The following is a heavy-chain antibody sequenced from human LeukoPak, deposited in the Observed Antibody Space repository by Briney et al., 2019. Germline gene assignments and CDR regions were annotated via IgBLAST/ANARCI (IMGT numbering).Heavy chain of an antibody. D-gene: IGHD6-19*01. J-gene: IGHJ4*02. CDR2: IYYSGST. V-gene: IGHV4-59*01. Sequence: SETLSLTCTVSGGSISSYYWSWIRQPPGKGLEWIGYIYYSGSTNYNPSLKSRVTISVDTSKNQFSLKLSSVTAADTAVYYCARDLAVAGYYFDYWGQGTLVTVSS. CDR1: GGSISSYY. CDR3: ARDLAVAGYYFDY.